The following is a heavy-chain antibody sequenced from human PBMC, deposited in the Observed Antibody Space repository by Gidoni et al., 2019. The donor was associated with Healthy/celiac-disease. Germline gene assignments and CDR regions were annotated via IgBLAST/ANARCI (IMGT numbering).Heavy chain of an antibody. Sequence: QVQLVQSGAEVKKPGASVKVSCKASGYTFTSYGISWVRQAPGQGLEWMGWISAYNGNTNYAQKLQGRVTMTTDTSTSTAYMELRSLRSDDTAVYYCARYYYDSSGYYYPQFHPDYWGQGTLVTVSS. CDR3: ARYYYDSSGYYYPQFHPDY. D-gene: IGHD3-22*01. J-gene: IGHJ4*02. CDR1: GYTFTSYG. V-gene: IGHV1-18*01. CDR2: ISAYNGNT.